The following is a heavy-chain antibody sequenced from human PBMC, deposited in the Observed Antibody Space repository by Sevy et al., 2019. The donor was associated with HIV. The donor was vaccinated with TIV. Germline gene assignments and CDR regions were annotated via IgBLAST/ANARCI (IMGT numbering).Heavy chain of an antibody. V-gene: IGHV1-69*13. CDR1: GGTFSSYA. J-gene: IGHJ4*02. Sequence: ASVKVSCKASGGTFSSYAISWVRQAPGQGLEWMGGINPIFGTANYSQKFQGRVTITADESTSTAYMELSSLRSEDTAVYYCARGRLIPLFDYWGQGTLVTVSS. CDR3: ARGRLIPLFDY. D-gene: IGHD3-16*01. CDR2: INPIFGTA.